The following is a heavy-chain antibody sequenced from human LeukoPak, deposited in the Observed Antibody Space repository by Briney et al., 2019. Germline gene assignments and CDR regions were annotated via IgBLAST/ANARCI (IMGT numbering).Heavy chain of an antibody. V-gene: IGHV4-34*01. D-gene: IGHD6-13*01. CDR2: INHSGST. CDR1: GGSFSGYY. J-gene: IGHJ4*02. Sequence: SETLSLTCAVYGGSFSGYYWSWIRQPPGKGLEWIGEINHSGSTNYNPSLKSRVTISVDTSKNQFPLKLSSVTAADTAVYYCVRGRWWYSSNSYFDYWGQGTLVTVSS. CDR3: VRGRWWYSSNSYFDY.